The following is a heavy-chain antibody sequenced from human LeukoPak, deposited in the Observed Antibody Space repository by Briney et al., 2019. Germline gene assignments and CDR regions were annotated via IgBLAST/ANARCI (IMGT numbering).Heavy chain of an antibody. Sequence: AETLSLTCTVSGGSISSNYWSWIRQPPGKGLEWIGYIYYSGTTNYNPSLKSRVTISVDTSKSQVSLKLSSVTAADTAVYYCARGSSFDYWGQGTLVTVSS. CDR2: IYYSGTT. V-gene: IGHV4-59*08. CDR1: GGSISSNY. J-gene: IGHJ4*02. CDR3: ARGSSFDY.